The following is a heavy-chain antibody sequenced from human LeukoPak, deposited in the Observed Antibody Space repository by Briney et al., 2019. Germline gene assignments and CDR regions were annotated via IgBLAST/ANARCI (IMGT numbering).Heavy chain of an antibody. CDR3: ARDFFDSSGSFDP. CDR2: IYYTGST. Sequence: SETLSLTCTVSGASINSYYWGWIRQPPGRGLEWIGYIYYTGSTNYNPSLKSRVTISVDTSKNQFSLRLTSATAADTAVYYCARDFFDSSGSFDPWGQGALVSVSS. CDR1: GASINSYY. V-gene: IGHV4-59*01. D-gene: IGHD3-22*01. J-gene: IGHJ5*02.